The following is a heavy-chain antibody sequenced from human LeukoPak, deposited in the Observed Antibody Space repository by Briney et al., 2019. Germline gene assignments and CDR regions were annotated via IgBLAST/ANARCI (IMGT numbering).Heavy chain of an antibody. CDR3: ARYYDSGASRGPKKTFDI. CDR1: GFTFSNYG. CDR2: ISGSGSTI. V-gene: IGHV3-48*04. D-gene: IGHD3-16*01. J-gene: IGHJ3*02. Sequence: GGSLRLSCAASGFTFSNYGLHWVRQAPGKGLEWLSYISGSGSTIYYADSVKGQFTISRDNAKNLLFLEMNSLRVDDTAVYYCARYYDSGASRGPKKTFDIWGQGTVVTVSS.